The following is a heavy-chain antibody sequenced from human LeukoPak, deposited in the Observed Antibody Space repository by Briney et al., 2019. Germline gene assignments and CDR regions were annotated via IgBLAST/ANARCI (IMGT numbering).Heavy chain of an antibody. CDR1: GGTFSSYA. D-gene: IGHD6-13*01. J-gene: IGHJ6*03. CDR3: ARGAARDYYYYYMDV. V-gene: IGHV1-69*06. CDR2: IIPIFGTA. Sequence: SVKVSCKASGGTFSSYAISWVRQAPGQGLEWMGGIIPIFGTANYAQKFQGRVTITADKSTSTAYMELSSLRSEDTAVYYCARGAARDYYYYYMDVRGKGTTVTVSS.